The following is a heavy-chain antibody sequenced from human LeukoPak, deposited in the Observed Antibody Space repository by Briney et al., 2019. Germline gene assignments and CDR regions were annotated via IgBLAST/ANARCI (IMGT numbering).Heavy chain of an antibody. CDR1: GFTFSSYS. J-gene: IGHJ4*02. CDR3: ASGSSTHGEYYFDY. Sequence: GGSLRLSCAASGFTFSSYSMNWVRQAPGKGLEWVSSISSRSSYIYYADSVKGRFTISRDNAKNSLYLQMNSLRAEDTAVYYCASGSSTHGEYYFDYWGQGTLVTVSS. CDR2: ISSRSSYI. D-gene: IGHD5-18*01. V-gene: IGHV3-21*01.